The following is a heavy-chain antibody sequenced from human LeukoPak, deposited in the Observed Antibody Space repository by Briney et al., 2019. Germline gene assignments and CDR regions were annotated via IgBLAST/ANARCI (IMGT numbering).Heavy chain of an antibody. V-gene: IGHV3-33*01. CDR3: ARGTRDFDY. Sequence: GGSLRLSCAASGFTFSNNDMHWVRQAPGKGLEWVAVIWYDGTDKYYADSVKGRFTISRDNSKDTLYLQMNSLGAEDTAVYYCARGTRDFDYWGRGTLVTVSS. J-gene: IGHJ4*02. CDR2: IWYDGTDK. CDR1: GFTFSNND. D-gene: IGHD2-2*01.